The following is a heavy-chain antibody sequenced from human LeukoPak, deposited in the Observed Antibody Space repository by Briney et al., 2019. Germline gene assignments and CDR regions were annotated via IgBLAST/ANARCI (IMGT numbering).Heavy chain of an antibody. CDR2: ISSSGSTI. D-gene: IGHD3-9*01. J-gene: IGHJ4*02. CDR1: GFTFSSYE. Sequence: GGSLRLSCAASGFTFSSYEMNWVRQAPGKGLEWVSYISSSGSTIYYADSVKGRFTISRDNAKNSLYLQMNSLRAEDTALYYCARGSTHYDVLTGYHYYFDYWGQGTLVTVSS. CDR3: ARGSTHYDVLTGYHYYFDY. V-gene: IGHV3-48*03.